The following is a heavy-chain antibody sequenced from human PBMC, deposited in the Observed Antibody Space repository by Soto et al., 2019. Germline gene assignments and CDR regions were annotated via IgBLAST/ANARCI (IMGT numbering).Heavy chain of an antibody. CDR2: INSDGSST. CDR1: GFTFSSYW. D-gene: IGHD2-15*01. CDR3: ARTSLVVPAATREDY. J-gene: IGHJ4*02. V-gene: IGHV3-74*01. Sequence: EVQLVESGGGLVQPGGSLRLSCAASGFTFSSYWMHWVRQAPGKGLVWVSRINSDGSSTSYADSVKGRFTISRDNAKNTVYLQMNSLRAADTAVYYCARTSLVVPAATREDYWGQGTLVTVSS.